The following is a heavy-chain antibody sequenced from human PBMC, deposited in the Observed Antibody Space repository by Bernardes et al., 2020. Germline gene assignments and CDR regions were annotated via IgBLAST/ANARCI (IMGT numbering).Heavy chain of an antibody. J-gene: IGHJ4*02. CDR3: AGDSGWWAFGY. D-gene: IGHD6-19*01. V-gene: IGHV3-11*01. CDR1: GFTFSDYY. CDR2: ISSSGNII. Sequence: GGSLRLSCAASGFTFSDYYMSWIRQAPGKGLEWISYISSSGNIIHYADSVKGRFTISRDNAKNSLYLQMNSLRAEDTAVYYCAGDSGWWAFGYWGQGTLVTVSS.